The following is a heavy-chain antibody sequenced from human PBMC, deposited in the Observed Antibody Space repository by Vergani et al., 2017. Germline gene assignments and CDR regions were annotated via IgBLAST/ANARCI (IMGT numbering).Heavy chain of an antibody. CDR3: AKAPLVRGYNYYYGMDV. J-gene: IGHJ6*02. CDR2: IRYDGSNK. V-gene: IGHV3-30*02. D-gene: IGHD3-10*01. Sequence: QVQLVESGGGVVQPGGSLRLSCAASGFTFSSYGMHWVRQAPGKGLEWVAVIRYDGSNKYYADSVKGRFTISRDNSKNTLYLQMNSLRAEDTAVYYCAKAPLVRGYNYYYGMDVWGQGTTVTVSS. CDR1: GFTFSSYG.